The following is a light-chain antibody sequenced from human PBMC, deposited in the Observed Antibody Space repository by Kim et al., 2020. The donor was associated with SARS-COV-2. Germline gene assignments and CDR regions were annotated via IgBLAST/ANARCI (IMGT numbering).Light chain of an antibody. CDR2: SND. CDR1: DSHVGSNP. V-gene: IGLV1-44*01. Sequence: GQRVTISCSGIDSHVGSNPMSWYRQAPGAAPKLLIYSNDQRPSGVPARFSGSKSGASASLAISGLQSEDEADYYCAVWDDSLNGRVFGGGTQLTVL. CDR3: AVWDDSLNGRV. J-gene: IGLJ3*02.